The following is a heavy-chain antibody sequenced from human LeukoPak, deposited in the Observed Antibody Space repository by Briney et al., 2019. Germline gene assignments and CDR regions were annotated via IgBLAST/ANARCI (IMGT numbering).Heavy chain of an antibody. J-gene: IGHJ6*03. Sequence: ASVKVSCKASGGTFSSYAISWVRQATGQGLEWMGWMNPNSGNTGYAQKFQGRVTITRNTSISTAYMELSSLRSEDTAVYYCARGRYDFWSGYSVYYYYYMDVWGKGTTVTVSS. CDR2: MNPNSGNT. CDR1: GGTFSSYA. V-gene: IGHV1-8*03. CDR3: ARGRYDFWSGYSVYYYYYMDV. D-gene: IGHD3-3*01.